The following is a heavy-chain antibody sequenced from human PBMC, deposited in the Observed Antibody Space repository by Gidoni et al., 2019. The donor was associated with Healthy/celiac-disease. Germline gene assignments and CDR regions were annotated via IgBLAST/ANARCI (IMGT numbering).Heavy chain of an antibody. Sequence: VQLVESGGGLVQPGGYLRLSCAASGFTFSSYAMNWVRQAPGKGLEWVSYISSSGSTIYYADSVKGRFTISRDNAKNSLYLQMNSLRAEDTAVYYCARDGAVAGTSSDYYGMDVWGQGTTVTVSS. CDR3: ARDGAVAGTSSDYYGMDV. CDR2: ISSSGSTI. D-gene: IGHD6-19*01. CDR1: GFTFSSYA. V-gene: IGHV3-48*03. J-gene: IGHJ6*02.